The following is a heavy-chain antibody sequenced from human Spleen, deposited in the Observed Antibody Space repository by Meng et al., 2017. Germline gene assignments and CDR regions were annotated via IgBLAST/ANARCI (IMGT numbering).Heavy chain of an antibody. D-gene: IGHD6-19*01. CDR1: GGSISNTNYY. V-gene: IGHV4-39*07. CDR3: VLLGGGIAVTGLWSLPGF. CDR2: IYYSGST. Sequence: SETLSLTCTVSGGSISNTNYYWGWIRQPPGKGLEWIGSIYYSGSTYYNPSLKSRVTISVDTSENQFSLQLTSVTAADTAVYYCVLLGGGIAVTGLWSLPGFWGQGTLVTVSS. J-gene: IGHJ4*02.